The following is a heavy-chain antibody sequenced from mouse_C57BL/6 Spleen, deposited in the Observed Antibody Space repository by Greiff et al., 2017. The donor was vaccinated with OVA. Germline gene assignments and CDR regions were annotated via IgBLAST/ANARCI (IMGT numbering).Heavy chain of an antibody. CDR2: IRNKANGYTY. CDR3: ARSGGDGYFDY. Sequence: EVQRVESGGGLVQPGGSLSLSCAASGFTFTDYYMSWVRQPPGRALVWLGFIRNKANGYTYEYSASVKGRFTVYRANSQSILYLQKKGMRAEDDATDYCARSGGDGYFDYWGQGTTLTVSS. D-gene: IGHD1-3*01. V-gene: IGHV7-3*01. CDR1: GFTFTDYY. J-gene: IGHJ2*01.